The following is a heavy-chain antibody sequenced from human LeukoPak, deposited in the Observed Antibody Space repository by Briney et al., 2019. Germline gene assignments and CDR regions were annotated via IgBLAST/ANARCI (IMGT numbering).Heavy chain of an antibody. CDR1: GFTFSSYS. CDR2: ISSSSSYI. J-gene: IGHJ4*02. CDR3: ARAFPVKTYDY. V-gene: IGHV3-21*01. Sequence: NPGGSLRLSCAASGFTFSSYSMNWVRQAPGKGLEWVSSISSSSSYIYYADSVKGRFTISRDNAKNSLYLQVNSLRAEDTAVYYCARAFPVKTYDYWGQGTLVTVSS.